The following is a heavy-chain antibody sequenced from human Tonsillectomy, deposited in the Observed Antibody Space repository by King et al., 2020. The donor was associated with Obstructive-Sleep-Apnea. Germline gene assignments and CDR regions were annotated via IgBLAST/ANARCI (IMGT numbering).Heavy chain of an antibody. V-gene: IGHV5-51*01. CDR2: IHPGDSDP. D-gene: IGHD3-9*01. CDR3: ARRGASDMLAGYCSEYDN. CDR1: GYSFTDYW. J-gene: IGHJ4*02. Sequence: QLVQSGAEMKKPGESLKISCKGSGYSFTDYWIGWVRQMPGKGLEWMGIIHPGDSDPRYSPSFQGQVTISVDESISTAYLQWSSLKASDTAMYYCARRGASDMLAGYCSEYDNWGQGTLITVSS.